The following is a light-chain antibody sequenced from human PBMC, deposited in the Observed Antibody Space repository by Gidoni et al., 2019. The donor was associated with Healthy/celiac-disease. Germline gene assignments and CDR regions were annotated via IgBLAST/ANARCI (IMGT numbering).Light chain of an antibody. V-gene: IGKV1-6*01. Sequence: AIQRTQSPSSLSASVGDRVTITCRASQGIRNDLGWYQQKPGKAPKLLIYAASSLLSGVPSRFSGSGSGTDFTLTISSLQPEDFATYYCLQDYNYPCTFGQGTKVEIK. CDR2: AAS. J-gene: IGKJ1*01. CDR3: LQDYNYPCT. CDR1: QGIRND.